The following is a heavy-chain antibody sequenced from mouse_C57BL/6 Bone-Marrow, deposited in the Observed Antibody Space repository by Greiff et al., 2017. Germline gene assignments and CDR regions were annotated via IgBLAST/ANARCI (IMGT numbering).Heavy chain of an antibody. D-gene: IGHD1-2*01. Sequence: QVQLQQPGAELVMPGASVKLSCKASGYTFTSYWMHWVKQRPGQGLEWIGEIDPSDSYTNYNQKFKGKSTLTVDKSSSTAYMQLSSLTSDDSAVYYCARGDTTAVWYFDVWGTGTTVTVSS. CDR2: IDPSDSYT. CDR3: ARGDTTAVWYFDV. V-gene: IGHV1-69*01. J-gene: IGHJ1*03. CDR1: GYTFTSYW.